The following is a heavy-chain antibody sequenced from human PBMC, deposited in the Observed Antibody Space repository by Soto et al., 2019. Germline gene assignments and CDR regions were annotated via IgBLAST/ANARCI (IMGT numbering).Heavy chain of an antibody. J-gene: IGHJ4*02. Sequence: QVQLVESGGGVVQPGRSLRLSCAASGFTFSNYGIHWVRQAPGNGLEWVAVISRDGSVRYYAESVKGRFTISRDNSKKKQYVQVNNLRAEDMAVYYGAKEYCLGHCSADYFDYWGQGTPVTVSA. CDR2: ISRDGSVR. D-gene: IGHD2-21*01. CDR3: AKEYCLGHCSADYFDY. V-gene: IGHV3-30*18. CDR1: GFTFSNYG.